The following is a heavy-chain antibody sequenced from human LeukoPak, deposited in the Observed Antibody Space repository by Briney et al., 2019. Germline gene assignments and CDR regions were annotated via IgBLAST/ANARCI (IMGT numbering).Heavy chain of an antibody. CDR3: ARAEVLWFGESDY. J-gene: IGHJ4*02. V-gene: IGHV4-34*01. CDR2: INHSGST. Sequence: SETLSLTCAVYGGSFSGYYWTWIRQPPGKGLEWIGEINHSGSTNYNPSLKSRVSISVDTSKNQFSLKLSSVTAADTAVYYCARAEVLWFGESDYWGQGTLVTVSS. D-gene: IGHD3-10*01. CDR1: GGSFSGYY.